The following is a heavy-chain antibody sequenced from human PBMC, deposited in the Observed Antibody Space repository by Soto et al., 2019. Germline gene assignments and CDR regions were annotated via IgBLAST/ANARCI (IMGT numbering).Heavy chain of an antibody. CDR3: AREGPLDYFSGGSCYFDY. J-gene: IGHJ4*02. V-gene: IGHV1-69*01. CDR1: GGTFSSYA. Sequence: QVQLVQSGAEVKKPGSSVKVSCKASGGTFSSYAISWVRQAPGQGLEWMGGIIPIFGTANYAQKFQGRVTITADEYTSTAYMELSSLRSEDTAVYYCAREGPLDYFSGGSCYFDYWGQGTLVTVSS. CDR2: IIPIFGTA. D-gene: IGHD2-15*01.